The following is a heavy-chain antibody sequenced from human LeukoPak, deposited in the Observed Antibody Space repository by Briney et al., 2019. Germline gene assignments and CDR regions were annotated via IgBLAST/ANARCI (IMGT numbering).Heavy chain of an antibody. CDR3: ARDRGLGSSGYWHYYYYMDV. J-gene: IGHJ6*03. CDR1: GYTFTSYA. V-gene: IGHV1-3*03. CDR2: INAGNGNT. Sequence: GASVKVSCKASGYTFTSYAMHWVRQAPGQRLEWMGWINAGNGNTKYSQEFQGRVTMTRDTSTSTVYMELSSLRSEDTAVYYCARDRGLGSSGYWHYYYYMDVWGKGTTVTVSS. D-gene: IGHD3-22*01.